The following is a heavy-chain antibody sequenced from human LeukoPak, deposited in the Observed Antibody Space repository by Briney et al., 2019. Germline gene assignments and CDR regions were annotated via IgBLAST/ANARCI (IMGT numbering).Heavy chain of an antibody. CDR2: VYYNGPT. D-gene: IGHD1-26*01. J-gene: IGHJ4*02. Sequence: SEILSLTCSVSGGSVTSRSSYWGWVRQSPGKGLEWIGIVYYNGPTYYNPSPVSRVTITRYTSRNQLSLKLSSVTAADTAFYYCTRVAEGGTGGQLFDYWGQGTSVIVSS. V-gene: IGHV4-39*07. CDR3: TRVAEGGTGGQLFDY. CDR1: GGSVTSRSSY.